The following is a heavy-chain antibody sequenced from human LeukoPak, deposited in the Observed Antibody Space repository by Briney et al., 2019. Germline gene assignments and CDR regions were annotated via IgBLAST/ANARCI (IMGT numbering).Heavy chain of an antibody. Sequence: GGSLRLSCAASGFTVDSNYLSWVRQAPGKGLEWVSTIYTGGNTYYEASVKGRFTISRDFSKNTVFLHMNSLRAEDTAMYYCARDGSSGRGYYYYYGMDVWGEGTTVTVSS. CDR3: ARDGSSGRGYYYYYGMDV. V-gene: IGHV3-53*01. J-gene: IGHJ6*04. D-gene: IGHD1-26*01. CDR2: IYTGGNT. CDR1: GFTVDSNY.